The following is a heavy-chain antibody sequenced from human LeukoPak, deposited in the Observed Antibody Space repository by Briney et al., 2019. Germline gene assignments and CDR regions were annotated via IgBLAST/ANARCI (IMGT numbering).Heavy chain of an antibody. CDR3: AKPLTGVSSDYFDY. CDR1: GFTFSSYG. Sequence: PGGSLRLSCAASGFTFSSYGMHWVRQAPGKGLEWVAVISYDGSNKYYADSVKGRSTISRDNSKNTVYLQMNSLRAEDTAVYYCAKPLTGVSSDYFDYWGQGTLVTVSS. D-gene: IGHD7-27*01. CDR2: ISYDGSNK. V-gene: IGHV3-30*18. J-gene: IGHJ4*02.